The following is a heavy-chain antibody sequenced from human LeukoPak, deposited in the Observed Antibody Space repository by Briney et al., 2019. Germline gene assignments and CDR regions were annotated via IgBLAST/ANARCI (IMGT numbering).Heavy chain of an antibody. Sequence: QPGGSLRLSCAASGFTFSSYEMNWVRQAPGKGLEWVSYISSSGSTIYYADSVKGRFTISRDNAKNSLYLQMNSLRAEDTAVYYCARNRWLQGGTFDYWGQGTLVTVSS. V-gene: IGHV3-48*03. CDR2: ISSSGSTI. CDR1: GFTFSSYE. D-gene: IGHD5-24*01. CDR3: ARNRWLQGGTFDY. J-gene: IGHJ4*02.